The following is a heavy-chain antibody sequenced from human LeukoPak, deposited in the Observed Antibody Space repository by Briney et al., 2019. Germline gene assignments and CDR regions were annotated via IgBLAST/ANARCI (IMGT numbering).Heavy chain of an antibody. Sequence: PSETLSLTCAVSGGSISSSNWWSWVRQPPGKGLEWIGEIYHSGSTNYNPSLKTRLTISVDTSKNQFSLKLSSVTAADTAVYYCASNWSDFDYWGQGILVTVSS. D-gene: IGHD1-1*01. V-gene: IGHV4-4*02. CDR3: ASNWSDFDY. CDR2: IYHSGST. CDR1: GGSISSSNW. J-gene: IGHJ4*02.